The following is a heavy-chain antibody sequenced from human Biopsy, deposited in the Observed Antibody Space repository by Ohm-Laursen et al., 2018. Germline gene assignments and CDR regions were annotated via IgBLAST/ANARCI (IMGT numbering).Heavy chain of an antibody. D-gene: IGHD3-9*01. Sequence: SVKVSCKAPGGTFTNYGVNWVRQAPGQGLEWLGGNIPILGTGNYAQKFQNRVTVAADTSTSTATMELRSLRSDDTAVYYCATKLTGYFHHWGQGTLVIVSS. V-gene: IGHV1-69*06. J-gene: IGHJ1*01. CDR3: ATKLTGYFHH. CDR1: GGTFTNYG. CDR2: NIPILGTG.